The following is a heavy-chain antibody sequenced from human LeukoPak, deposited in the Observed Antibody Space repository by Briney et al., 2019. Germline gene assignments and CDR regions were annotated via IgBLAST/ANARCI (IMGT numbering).Heavy chain of an antibody. V-gene: IGHV1-24*01. D-gene: IGHD2-21*02. J-gene: IGHJ5*02. Sequence: ASVKVSCKVSGYTLTELSMHWVRQAPGKGLEWMGGFDPEDGETIYAQRFQGRVTMTEDTSTDTAYMELSSLRSEGTAVYYCATSGDYGNWFDPWGQGTLVTVSS. CDR2: FDPEDGET. CDR3: ATSGDYGNWFDP. CDR1: GYTLTELS.